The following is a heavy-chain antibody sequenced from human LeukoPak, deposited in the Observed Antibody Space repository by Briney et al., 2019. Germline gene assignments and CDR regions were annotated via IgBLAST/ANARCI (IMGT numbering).Heavy chain of an antibody. CDR2: IYYSGTT. CDR1: GGSISSYY. V-gene: IGHV4-59*01. D-gene: IGHD6-13*01. J-gene: IGHJ4*02. Sequence: SETLSLTCTVSGGSISSYYWSWIREPPGKGLEWIGYIYYSGTTNYNPSLKSRVTISVDTSKNQFSLKLSSVTAADTAVYYCARGVYIAAAQYGYWGQGTLVTVSS. CDR3: ARGVYIAAAQYGY.